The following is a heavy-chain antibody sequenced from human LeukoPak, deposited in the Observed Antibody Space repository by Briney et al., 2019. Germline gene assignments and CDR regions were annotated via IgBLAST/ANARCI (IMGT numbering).Heavy chain of an antibody. CDR3: TRHLDYGDYQNFDY. J-gene: IGHJ4*02. CDR2: IRSKANSYAT. V-gene: IGHV3-73*01. CDR1: GFTFSGSA. D-gene: IGHD4-17*01. Sequence: PGGSLRLSCAASGFTFSGSAIHWVRQASGKGLEWVGRIRSKANSYATAYAASVKGRFTISRDDSKNTAYLQMNSLKTEDTAVYYCTRHLDYGDYQNFDYWGQGTLVTVSS.